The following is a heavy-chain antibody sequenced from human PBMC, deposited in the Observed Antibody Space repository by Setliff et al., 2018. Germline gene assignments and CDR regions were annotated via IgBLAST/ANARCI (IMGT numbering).Heavy chain of an antibody. CDR1: GGSISSGGYY. V-gene: IGHV4-31*03. CDR3: ARVSSYGSGSYYYYYYGMDV. Sequence: PSETLSLTCTVSGGSISSGGYYWSWIRQHPGRGLEWIGYIYYSGSTYYNPSLKSRVTISVDTSKNQFSLKLSSVTAADTAVYYCARVSSYGSGSYYYYYYGMDVWGQGTTVTVSS. J-gene: IGHJ6*02. CDR2: IYYSGST. D-gene: IGHD3-10*01.